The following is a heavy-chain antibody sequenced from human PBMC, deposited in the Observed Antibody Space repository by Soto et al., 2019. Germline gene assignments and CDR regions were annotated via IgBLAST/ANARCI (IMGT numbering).Heavy chain of an antibody. CDR1: GGSISSYY. CDR2: IYYSGST. V-gene: IGHV4-59*08. Sequence: SETLSLTCTVSGGSISSYYWSWIRQPPGKGLEWIGYIYYSGSTNYNPSLKSRVTISVDTSKNQFSLKLSSVTAADTAVYYFASDRGPRGDYRLFDYWGQGTLVTVSS. D-gene: IGHD4-17*01. CDR3: ASDRGPRGDYRLFDY. J-gene: IGHJ4*02.